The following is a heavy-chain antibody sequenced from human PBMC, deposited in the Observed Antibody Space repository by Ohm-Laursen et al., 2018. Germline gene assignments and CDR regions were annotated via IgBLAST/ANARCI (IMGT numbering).Heavy chain of an antibody. CDR2: IYSGGST. D-gene: IGHD6-19*01. V-gene: IGHV3-53*01. J-gene: IGHJ4*02. CDR1: GFTVSSNY. Sequence: GSLRLSCTAPGFTVSSNYMSWVRQAPGKGLEWVSVIYSGGSTYYADSVKGRFTISRDNSKNTLYLQMNTLRAEDTAVYYCARDMTVAGTIDYWGQGTLVTVSS. CDR3: ARDMTVAGTIDY.